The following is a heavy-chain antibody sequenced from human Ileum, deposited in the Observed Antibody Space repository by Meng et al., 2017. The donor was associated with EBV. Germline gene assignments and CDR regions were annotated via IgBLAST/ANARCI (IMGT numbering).Heavy chain of an antibody. Sequence: QAQLQEAGPGLVKPSQTLSLPCTLPGGFISSSNYHWSWIRQPPGKGLEWSGHIYNSGSTYYNPSIKSRITISVDTSKNQFSLKLSSVTAADSAEYYCARGQKGYFDLWGRGTLVTVSS. CDR1: GGFISSSNYH. CDR2: IYNSGST. V-gene: IGHV4-30-4*01. CDR3: ARGQKGYFDL. J-gene: IGHJ2*01.